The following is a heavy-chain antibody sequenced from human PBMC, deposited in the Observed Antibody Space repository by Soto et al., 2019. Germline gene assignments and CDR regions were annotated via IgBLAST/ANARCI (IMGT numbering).Heavy chain of an antibody. CDR2: IIPIFGTA. CDR3: ARFLAVTYGMDV. Sequence: ASVKVSCKASGGTFSSYAISWVRQAPGQGLEWMGGIIPIFGTANYAQKFQGRVTITADESTSTAYMELSSLRSEDTAVYYCARFLAVTYGMDVWGQGTTVTVSS. J-gene: IGHJ6*02. D-gene: IGHD4-17*01. CDR1: GGTFSSYA. V-gene: IGHV1-69*13.